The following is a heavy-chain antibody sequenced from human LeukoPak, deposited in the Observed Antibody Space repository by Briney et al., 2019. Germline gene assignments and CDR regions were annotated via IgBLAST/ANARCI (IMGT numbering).Heavy chain of an antibody. V-gene: IGHV3-48*03. CDR1: GFTFSSYE. CDR3: AREAYYYDSSGYYPDNAFDI. J-gene: IGHJ3*02. D-gene: IGHD3-22*01. CDR2: ISSGSTI. Sequence: GGSLRLSCAASGFTFSSYEMNWVRQAPGKGLEWISYISSGSTIYYADSVKGRFTISRDNAKNSLYLQMNSLRAEGTAVYYCAREAYYYDSSGYYPDNAFDIWGQGTMVTVSS.